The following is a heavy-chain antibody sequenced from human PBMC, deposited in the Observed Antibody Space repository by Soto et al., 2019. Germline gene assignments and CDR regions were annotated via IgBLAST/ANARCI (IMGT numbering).Heavy chain of an antibody. J-gene: IGHJ4*02. Sequence: GGSLRLSCSASGFPFSRFAIHWFRQAPGKGLVYVSGISFNGGDTYHADSVKGRFSISRDNSKNTVYLQMSSLRAEDTAVYYCVKDGAVTFSGWFFDYWGQGPPVTVSS. CDR1: GFPFSRFA. CDR2: ISFNGGDT. V-gene: IGHV3-64D*06. CDR3: VKDGAVTFSGWFFDY. D-gene: IGHD4-4*01.